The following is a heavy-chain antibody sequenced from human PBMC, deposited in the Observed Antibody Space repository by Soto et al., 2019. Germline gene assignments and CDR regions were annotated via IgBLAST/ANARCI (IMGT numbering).Heavy chain of an antibody. J-gene: IGHJ4*02. V-gene: IGHV3-23*01. CDR1: GFTFSSYA. Sequence: PGGSLRLSCAASGFTFSSYAMSWVRQAPGKGLEWVSAISGSGGSTYYADSVKGRFTISRDNSKNTLYLQMNSLRAEDTAVYYCAKDDYYYGSGSYSPFNTPPQQFDYWGQGTLVTVSS. D-gene: IGHD3-10*01. CDR3: AKDDYYYGSGSYSPFNTPPQQFDY. CDR2: ISGSGGST.